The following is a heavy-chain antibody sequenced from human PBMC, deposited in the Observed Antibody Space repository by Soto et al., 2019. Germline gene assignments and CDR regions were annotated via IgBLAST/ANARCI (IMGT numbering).Heavy chain of an antibody. CDR3: ARGLDYYYGMDA. Sequence: QVQLVESGGGVVQPGRSLRLSCAASGFTFSSYAMHWVRQAPGKGLEWVAVISYDGSNKYYADSVKGRFTISRDNSKNTLYLQMNSLRAEDTAVYYCARGLDYYYGMDAWGQGTTVTVSS. V-gene: IGHV3-30-3*01. J-gene: IGHJ6*02. CDR1: GFTFSSYA. CDR2: ISYDGSNK.